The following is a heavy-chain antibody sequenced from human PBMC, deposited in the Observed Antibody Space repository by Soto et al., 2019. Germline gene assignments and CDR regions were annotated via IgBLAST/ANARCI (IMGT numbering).Heavy chain of an antibody. CDR2: IYPGDSHS. D-gene: IGHD3-22*01. CDR3: ARWDYYYDSSGPADI. Sequence: GESLKISCKGSGYSFTTYWIGWVRQMPGKGLEWMGIIYPGDSHSRYSPSFQGQVTISADKSISTAYLQWSSLQASDTAMYYCARWDYYYDSSGPADIWGQGTMVTVSS. CDR1: GYSFTTYW. J-gene: IGHJ3*02. V-gene: IGHV5-51*01.